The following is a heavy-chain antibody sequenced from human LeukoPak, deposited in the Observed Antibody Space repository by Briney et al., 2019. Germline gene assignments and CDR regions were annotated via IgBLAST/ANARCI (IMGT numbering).Heavy chain of an antibody. V-gene: IGHV4-4*02. Sequence: SETLSLTCTVSGGSISSSNWWSWVRQPPGKGLEWIGEIYHSGSTNYNPSLRSRVTISVDTSKNQFSLKLSSVTAADTAVYYCARVGSVAGDYYYYGMDVWGQGTTVTVSS. CDR3: ARVGSVAGDYYYYGMDV. CDR1: GGSISSSNW. D-gene: IGHD6-19*01. CDR2: IYHSGST. J-gene: IGHJ6*02.